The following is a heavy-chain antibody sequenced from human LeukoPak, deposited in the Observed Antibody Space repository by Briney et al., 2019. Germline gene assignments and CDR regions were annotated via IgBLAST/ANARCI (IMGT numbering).Heavy chain of an antibody. Sequence: GESLKISCKGSGYSLARYLLGWVRQMPGKGLERMGVIYPDDSATRYSPSFQGQVTISADKSLSTAYLQWSSLKASDTAMYYCARHIYSYDFMIYYMDVWGKGTTVTVSS. D-gene: IGHD5-18*01. V-gene: IGHV5-51*01. CDR3: ARHIYSYDFMIYYMDV. J-gene: IGHJ6*03. CDR1: GYSLARYL. CDR2: IYPDDSAT.